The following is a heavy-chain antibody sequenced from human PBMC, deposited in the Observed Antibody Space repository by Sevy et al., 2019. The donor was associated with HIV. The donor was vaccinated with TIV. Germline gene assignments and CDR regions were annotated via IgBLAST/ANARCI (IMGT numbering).Heavy chain of an antibody. V-gene: IGHV3-30*18. D-gene: IGHD3-22*01. CDR2: ISYDGSLK. CDR1: GFTFNFYG. J-gene: IGHJ6*02. CDR3: VKAPNDYDNSGWAGLEV. Sequence: GGSLRLSCAASGFTFNFYGMHWVRQAPGKGLEWVALISYDGSLKYYADSAKGRFTISRDNSKNTLYLQMNSLRPEDTDVYYCVKAPNDYDNSGWAGLEVWGQGTTVTVSS.